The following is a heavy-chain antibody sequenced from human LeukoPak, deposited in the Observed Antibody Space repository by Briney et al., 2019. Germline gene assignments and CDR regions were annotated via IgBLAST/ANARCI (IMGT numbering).Heavy chain of an antibody. CDR3: ARDRHGMAV. J-gene: IGHJ6*02. V-gene: IGHV3-13*01. CDR2: IGVAGDT. Sequence: GGSLRLSCAASGFTLSSYDMHWVRQVTGKGLEWVSAIGVAGDTYYPGSVKGRFIITRENAKNSLYLQMNSLRVEDTAVYYCARDRHGMAVWGQGTTVVVSS. CDR1: GFTLSSYD.